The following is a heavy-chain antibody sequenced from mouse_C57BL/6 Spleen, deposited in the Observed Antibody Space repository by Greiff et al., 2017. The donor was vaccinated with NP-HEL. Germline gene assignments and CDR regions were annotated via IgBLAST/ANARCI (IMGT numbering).Heavy chain of an antibody. D-gene: IGHD3-2*02. CDR3: ARHSSGKVWYFDV. CDR2: IDPSDSYT. J-gene: IGHJ1*03. CDR1: GYTFTSYW. Sequence: QVQLQQPGAELVMPGASVKLSCKASGYTFTSYWMHWVKQRPGQGLEWIGEIDPSDSYTNYNQKFKGKSTLTVDKSSSTAYMQLSSLTSEDSAVYYCARHSSGKVWYFDVWGTGTTVTVSS. V-gene: IGHV1-69*01.